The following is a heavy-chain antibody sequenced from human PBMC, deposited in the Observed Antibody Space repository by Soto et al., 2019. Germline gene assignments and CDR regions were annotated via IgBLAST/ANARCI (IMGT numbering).Heavy chain of an antibody. D-gene: IGHD2-21*02. CDR2: ISSSSSYI. CDR1: GFTFSSYS. Sequence: PGGSLRLSCAASGFTFSSYSMNWVRQAPGKGLEWVSSISSSSSYIYYADSVKGRFTISRDNAKNSLYLQMNSLRAEDTAVYYCATSPYCGGDCYSASPFDYWGQGTLVTVSS. J-gene: IGHJ4*02. CDR3: ATSPYCGGDCYSASPFDY. V-gene: IGHV3-21*01.